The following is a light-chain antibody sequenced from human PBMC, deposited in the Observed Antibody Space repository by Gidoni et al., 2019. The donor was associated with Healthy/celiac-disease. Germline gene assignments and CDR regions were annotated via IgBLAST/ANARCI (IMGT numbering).Light chain of an antibody. Sequence: EIVLTQSPATLSLFPGERATLSCRASQSVSSYLAWYQQKPGQAPRLLIYDASNRATGIPARCSGSGSGTDFTLTISSLEPEDFAVYYCQQRSNWPSFTFGPGTKVDIK. J-gene: IGKJ3*01. CDR1: QSVSSY. CDR3: QQRSNWPSFT. CDR2: DAS. V-gene: IGKV3-11*01.